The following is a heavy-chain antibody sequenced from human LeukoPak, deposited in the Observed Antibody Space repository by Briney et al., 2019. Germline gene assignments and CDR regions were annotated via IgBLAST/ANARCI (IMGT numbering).Heavy chain of an antibody. CDR1: GFSFTTYW. V-gene: IGHV3-7*01. CDR2: IKQDGSEK. Sequence: GSLRLSCAASGFSFTTYWMSWVRQAPGKGLEWVANIKQDGSEKYYVDSVKGRFTISRDNAKNSLYLQMNSLRAEDTAVYYCAGGEMATINNAFDIWGQRTMVTVSS. J-gene: IGHJ3*02. CDR3: AGGEMATINNAFDI. D-gene: IGHD5-24*01.